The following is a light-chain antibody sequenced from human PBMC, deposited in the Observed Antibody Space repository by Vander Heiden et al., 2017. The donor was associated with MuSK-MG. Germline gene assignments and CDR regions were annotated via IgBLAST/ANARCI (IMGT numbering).Light chain of an antibody. CDR2: AAS. Sequence: DIQMTQSPSSLSASVGDRVTITCRASQSISSYLNWYQQKPGKAPKLLIYAASSLQSGVPSRFSGSGSGTDFSLTISSLQPEDFATYNCQQSHSTPWTFGQGTKVEIK. V-gene: IGKV1-39*01. CDR3: QQSHSTPWT. CDR1: QSISSY. J-gene: IGKJ1*01.